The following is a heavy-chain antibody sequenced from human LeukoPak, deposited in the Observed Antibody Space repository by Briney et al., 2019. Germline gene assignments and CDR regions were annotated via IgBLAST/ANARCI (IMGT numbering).Heavy chain of an antibody. CDR1: GFTFSSYG. J-gene: IGHJ3*02. D-gene: IGHD5-18*01. Sequence: GGSLRLSCAASGFTFSSYGRHWVRQAPGKGLEWVAVIWYDGSNKYYADSVKGRFTISRDNSKNTLYLQMNSLRAEDTAVYYCAKVISQDTATPPAFGIWGQGTMVTVSS. CDR2: IWYDGSNK. CDR3: AKVISQDTATPPAFGI. V-gene: IGHV3-33*06.